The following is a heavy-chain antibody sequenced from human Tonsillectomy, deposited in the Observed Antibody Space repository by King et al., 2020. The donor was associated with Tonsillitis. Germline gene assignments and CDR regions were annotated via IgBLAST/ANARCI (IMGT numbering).Heavy chain of an antibody. Sequence: VQLVQSGAEVKKPGSSVKVSCKASGGTFSSHAITWVRQAPGQGLEWMGRIIPIIGIGNYAQKFQGRVTITADKSTSTAYMELSSLRSDDTAVYYCARGLYDSSGFTLGFWGQGTLVTVSS. V-gene: IGHV1-69*04. CDR1: GGTFSSHA. CDR2: IIPIIGIG. J-gene: IGHJ4*02. D-gene: IGHD3-22*01. CDR3: ARGLYDSSGFTLGF.